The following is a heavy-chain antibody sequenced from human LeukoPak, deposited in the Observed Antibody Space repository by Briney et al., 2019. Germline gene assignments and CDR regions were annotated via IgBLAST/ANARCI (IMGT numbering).Heavy chain of an antibody. V-gene: IGHV1-8*01. J-gene: IGHJ4*02. CDR3: ARGRLNGNVDF. CDR1: GYTFTGYD. CDR2: TNPNSGDT. D-gene: IGHD1-20*01. Sequence: ASVKVSCKTSGYTFTGYDINWVRQAAGQGFEWMGWTNPNSGDTGYAHNLQGRITITRDSSTATVFMELSSLRSEDTAMYYCARGRLNGNVDFWGQGTPVTVSS.